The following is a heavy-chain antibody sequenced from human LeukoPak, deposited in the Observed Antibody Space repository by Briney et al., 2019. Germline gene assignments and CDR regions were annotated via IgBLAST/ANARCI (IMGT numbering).Heavy chain of an antibody. Sequence: PGGSLRLSCAASGFTFNNYGMHWVRQAPGKGLDWVAVIWYDGSNKYYADSVKGRFTISRDNSKNTLYLQMNSLRAEDTAVYYCARIEHIVFTIYWGQGTLVTVSS. D-gene: IGHD5/OR15-5a*01. CDR2: IWYDGSNK. CDR1: GFTFNNYG. J-gene: IGHJ4*02. V-gene: IGHV3-33*01. CDR3: ARIEHIVFTIY.